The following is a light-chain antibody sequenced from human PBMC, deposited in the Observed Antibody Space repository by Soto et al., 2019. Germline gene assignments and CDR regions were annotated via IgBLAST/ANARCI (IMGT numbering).Light chain of an antibody. Sequence: EIVLTQSPGTLSLSPGERATLSCRASQTVTGSYLAWYQQKPGQAPRLLIYGASNRATGIPDRFSGSGSGTDFTFTISRLEPEDFAVYYCQQCGPTLKYTFGQGTKLEIK. J-gene: IGKJ2*01. CDR2: GAS. CDR3: QQCGPTLKYT. CDR1: QTVTGSY. V-gene: IGKV3-20*01.